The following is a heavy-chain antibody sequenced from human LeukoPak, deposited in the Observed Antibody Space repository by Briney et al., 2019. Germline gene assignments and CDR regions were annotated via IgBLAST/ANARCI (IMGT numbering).Heavy chain of an antibody. CDR3: AKDPEQLIGYCSGGTCSLRY. D-gene: IGHD2-15*01. CDR1: GFTFSSYA. J-gene: IGHJ4*02. CDR2: ISGSGGST. V-gene: IGHV3-23*01. Sequence: GGSLRLSCAASGFTFSSYAMSWVRQAPGKGLEWVSAISGSGGSTYYADSVKGRFTISRDNSKNTLYLQMNSLRAEDTAVYYCAKDPEQLIGYCSGGTCSLRYWGQGTLVTVSS.